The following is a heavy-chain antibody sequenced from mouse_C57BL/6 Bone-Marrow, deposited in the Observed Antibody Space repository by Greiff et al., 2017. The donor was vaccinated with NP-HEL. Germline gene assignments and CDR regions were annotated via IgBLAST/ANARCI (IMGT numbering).Heavy chain of an antibody. CDR1: GYTFTSYG. CDR2: IYPRSGNT. D-gene: IGHD1-1*01. J-gene: IGHJ2*01. Sequence: VQLQESGAELARPGASVKLSCKASGYTFTSYGISWVKQRTGQGLEWIGEIYPRSGNTYYNEKFKGKATLTADKSSSTAYMELRSLTSEDSAVYFCARSDFLYSPLFDYWGQGTTLTVSS. V-gene: IGHV1-81*01. CDR3: ARSDFLYSPLFDY.